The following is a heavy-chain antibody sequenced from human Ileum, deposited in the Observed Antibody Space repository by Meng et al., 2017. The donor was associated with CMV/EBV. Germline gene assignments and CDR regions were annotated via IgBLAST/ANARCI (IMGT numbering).Heavy chain of an antibody. Sequence: QVAQSGSEVKRAGASVKVSCKASGYTFTDYYMHWVRQAPGQGLEWMGWIKPHSGDTKYEKKFQGRVTMTSDTSISTFYMELTRLTPDDTAIYYCAREIIMAARAFGYWGQGTLVTVSS. V-gene: IGHV1-2*02. CDR1: GYTFTDYY. CDR2: IKPHSGDT. CDR3: AREIIMAARAFGY. D-gene: IGHD5-12*01. J-gene: IGHJ4*02.